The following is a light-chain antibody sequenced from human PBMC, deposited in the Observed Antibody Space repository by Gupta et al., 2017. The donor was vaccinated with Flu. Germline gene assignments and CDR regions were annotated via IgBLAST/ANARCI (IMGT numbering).Light chain of an antibody. Sequence: DIGRFNYISWYQQRPGAPPKLIIFDVNDRPSGVPDRFSASKSGNTASLTVSGLQPDDEADYYCSSYGGNNNLIFGGGTTLTVL. J-gene: IGLJ2*01. V-gene: IGLV2-8*01. CDR1: DIGRFNY. CDR2: DVN. CDR3: SSYGGNNNLI.